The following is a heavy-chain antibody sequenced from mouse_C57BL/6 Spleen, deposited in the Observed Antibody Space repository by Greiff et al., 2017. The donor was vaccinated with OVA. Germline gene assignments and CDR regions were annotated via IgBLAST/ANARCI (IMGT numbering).Heavy chain of an antibody. D-gene: IGHD2-1*01. V-gene: IGHV1-55*01. CDR2: IYPGSGST. Sequence: QVQLQQPGAELVKPGASVKMSSKASGYTFTSYWITWVKQRPGPGLEWIGDIYPGSGSTNYNEKFKSKATLTVDTSSSTAYMQLSSLTSEDSAVYDCARGSIYYGKGEWYFDDWGTGTTVTGSS. CDR1: GYTFTSYW. CDR3: ARGSIYYGKGEWYFDD. J-gene: IGHJ1*03.